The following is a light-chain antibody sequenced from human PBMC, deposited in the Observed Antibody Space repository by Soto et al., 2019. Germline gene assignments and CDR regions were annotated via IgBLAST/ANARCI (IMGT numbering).Light chain of an antibody. V-gene: IGKV2-28*01. Sequence: DIVMTQTPLSLPVTPGEPASISCRSSQSLVHRDGHTFFDWYLQKPGQSPQLLIYWGSYRAPGVPDRFSGSESGTDFTLNISRVEAEDVGVYYCMQALQTPYTFGQGTKLEIK. J-gene: IGKJ2*01. CDR3: MQALQTPYT. CDR2: WGS. CDR1: QSLVHRDGHTF.